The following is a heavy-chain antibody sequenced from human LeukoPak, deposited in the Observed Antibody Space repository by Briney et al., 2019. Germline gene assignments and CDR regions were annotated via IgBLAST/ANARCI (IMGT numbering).Heavy chain of an antibody. D-gene: IGHD5-18*01. CDR3: ARELTRGVFPAIGIKREFGY. CDR2: ISAYNGNT. V-gene: IGHV1-18*01. CDR1: GYTFTSYG. J-gene: IGHJ4*02. Sequence: GASVKVSCKASGYTFTSYGISWVRQAPGQGLEWMGWISAYNGNTNYAQKLQGRVTMTTDTSTSTAYMELRSLRSDDTAVYYCARELTRGVFPAIGIKREFGYWGQGTLVTVSS.